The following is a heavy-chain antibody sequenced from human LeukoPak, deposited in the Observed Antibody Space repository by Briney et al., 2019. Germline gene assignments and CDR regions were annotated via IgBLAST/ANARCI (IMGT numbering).Heavy chain of an antibody. CDR3: AKGSSVLATLLDS. CDR2: ISWAGGSP. J-gene: IGHJ4*02. D-gene: IGHD4/OR15-4a*01. Sequence: PGGTLRLSCAASGFTFGDYSMHWVRQAPGQGLEWVSLISWAGGSPYYADSVKGRFTISRDNSKSSLYLQMNSLRSEDTALYYCAKGSSVLATLLDSWGQGTLVTVSS. CDR1: GFTFGDYS. V-gene: IGHV3-43*01.